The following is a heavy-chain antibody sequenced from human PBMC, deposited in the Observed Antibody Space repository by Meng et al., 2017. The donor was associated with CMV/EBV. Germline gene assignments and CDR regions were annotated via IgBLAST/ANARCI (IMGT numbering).Heavy chain of an antibody. V-gene: IGHV4-34*01. CDR2: INHSGST. D-gene: IGHD1-20*01. Sequence: SETLSLTCAVYGGSFSGYYWSWIRQPPGKGLEWIGEINHSGSTNYNPSLKSRVTISVDTSKNQFSLKLSSVTAADTAVYYCARFDNWKARFDYWGQGTLVTVSS. J-gene: IGHJ4*02. CDR3: ARFDNWKARFDY. CDR1: GGSFSGYY.